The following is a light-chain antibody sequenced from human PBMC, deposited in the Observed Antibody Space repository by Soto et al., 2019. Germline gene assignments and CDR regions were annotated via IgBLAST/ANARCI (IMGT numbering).Light chain of an antibody. Sequence: EIVMTQSPATLSVSPGERATLSCTASQSVSNSLAWYQQKPGQAPRLLIYGASTRATGIPARFGGGGSGTEFSLTISSLQSEDFAVYYCQQYNNWPPFTFGPRTKVEIK. CDR3: QQYNNWPPFT. CDR1: QSVSNS. V-gene: IGKV3-15*01. J-gene: IGKJ3*01. CDR2: GAS.